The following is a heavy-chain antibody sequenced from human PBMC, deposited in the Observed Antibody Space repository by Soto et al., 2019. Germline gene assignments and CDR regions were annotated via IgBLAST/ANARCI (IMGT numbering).Heavy chain of an antibody. V-gene: IGHV2-5*01. CDR3: AHRRGDGYHEIFDY. J-gene: IGHJ4*02. CDR2: IYWNDDK. Sequence: QITLKESGPTLVKPTQTLTLTCTFSGFSLSTSGVGVGWIRQPPGKALEWLALIYWNDDKRYSPSLKSRLTITKDTSKNQEVLTMTNMDPVDTATYYCAHRRGDGYHEIFDYWGQGTLVTVSS. D-gene: IGHD5-12*01. CDR1: GFSLSTSGVG.